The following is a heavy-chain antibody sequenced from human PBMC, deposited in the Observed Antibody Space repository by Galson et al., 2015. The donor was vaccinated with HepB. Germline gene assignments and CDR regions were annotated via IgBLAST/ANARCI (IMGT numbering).Heavy chain of an antibody. V-gene: IGHV1-46*03. D-gene: IGHD5-24*01. CDR1: GYTFTSFY. CDR3: AREMATMPRGFGY. Sequence: SVKVSCKASGYTFTSFYMHWVRQAPGQGLEWMGIINPSGGSTSYAQKFQGRVTMTRDTSTSTVYMELSSLRSEDTAVYYCAREMATMPRGFGYWGQGTLVTVSS. CDR2: INPSGGST. J-gene: IGHJ4*02.